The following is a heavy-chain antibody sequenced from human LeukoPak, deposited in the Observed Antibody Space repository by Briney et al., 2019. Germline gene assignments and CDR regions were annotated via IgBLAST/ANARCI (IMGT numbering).Heavy chain of an antibody. V-gene: IGHV3-21*01. Sequence: GGSLRLSCAASGFTFSSYSMNWVRPAPGKGLEWVSSISSSSSYIYYADSVKGRFTISRDNAKNSLYLQMNSLRAEDTAVYYCARVGSGYSYGYWGQGTLVTVSS. J-gene: IGHJ4*02. CDR2: ISSSSSYI. CDR3: ARVGSGYSYGY. CDR1: GFTFSSYS. D-gene: IGHD5-18*01.